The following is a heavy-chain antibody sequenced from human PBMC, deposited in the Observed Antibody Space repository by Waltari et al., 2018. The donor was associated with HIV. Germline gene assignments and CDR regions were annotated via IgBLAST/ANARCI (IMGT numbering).Heavy chain of an antibody. J-gene: IGHJ6*02. CDR3: ARAYYGSGSYYIYYYYYGMDV. V-gene: IGHV4-34*01. CDR2: INHSGST. D-gene: IGHD3-10*01. CDR1: GGSFSGYY. Sequence: QVQLQQWGAGLLTPSETLSLTCAVYGGSFSGYYWSWIRQPPGKGLEWIGEINHSGSTNYNPSLKSRVTISVDTSKNQFSLKLSSVTAADTAVYYCARAYYGSGSYYIYYYYYGMDVWGQGTTVTVSS.